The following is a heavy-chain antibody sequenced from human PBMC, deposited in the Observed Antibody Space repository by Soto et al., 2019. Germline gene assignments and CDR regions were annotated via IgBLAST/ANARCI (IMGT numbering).Heavy chain of an antibody. D-gene: IGHD5-12*01. Sequence: QVQLQESGPGLVKPSQTLSLTCTVSGGSISSGDYYWSWIRQPPGKGLEWIGYIYYSGSTYYNPSLRSRLTVSVDTSKSQFSLQLSSVTAADTAVYYCARKGGKWLRIDYWGQGTLFTVSS. CDR1: GGSISSGDYY. V-gene: IGHV4-30-4*01. J-gene: IGHJ4*02. CDR2: IYYSGST. CDR3: ARKGGKWLRIDY.